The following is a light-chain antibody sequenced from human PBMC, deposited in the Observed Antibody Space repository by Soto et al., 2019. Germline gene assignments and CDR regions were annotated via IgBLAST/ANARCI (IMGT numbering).Light chain of an antibody. J-gene: IGKJ5*01. CDR1: QSVSNNY. V-gene: IGKV3D-20*02. CDR3: QQRSNWPIT. Sequence: EIVLTQSPGTLSLSPGERATLSCRASQSVSNNYLAWYQQKPGQAPRLLIYGASSRATGIPDRFSGSGSGTEFTLTISSLQSEDFAVYYCQQRSNWPITFGQGTLLEI. CDR2: GAS.